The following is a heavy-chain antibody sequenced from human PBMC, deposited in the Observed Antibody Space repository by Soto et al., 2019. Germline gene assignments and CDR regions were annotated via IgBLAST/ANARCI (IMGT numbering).Heavy chain of an antibody. CDR3: AHRHNPGGSMWYYFDY. Sequence: FGATLVNPTQPPPLTCTLSGFSTTTSGVGVGWIRQPPGKALEWLALIYWNDDKRYSPSLKSRLTITKDTSKNQVVLTMTNMDPVDTATYYCAHRHNPGGSMWYYFDYWGQGTLVTVSS. J-gene: IGHJ4*02. CDR2: IYWNDDK. D-gene: IGHD2-21*01. CDR1: GFSTTTSGVG. V-gene: IGHV2-5*01.